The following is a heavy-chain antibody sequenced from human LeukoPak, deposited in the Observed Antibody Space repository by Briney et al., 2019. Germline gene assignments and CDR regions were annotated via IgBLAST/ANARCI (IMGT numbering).Heavy chain of an antibody. D-gene: IGHD3-22*01. J-gene: IGHJ4*02. CDR3: ARLWSGYYDSSGYFDY. CDR2: IYPGDSDT. CDR1: GYSFTTYW. V-gene: IGHV5-51*01. Sequence: GESLKISCRGSGYSFTTYWIGWVRQMPGKGLEWMGSIYPGDSDTRYSPSFQGQVTISADKSISTAYLQWSSLKASDTAMYYCARLWSGYYDSSGYFDYWGQGTLVTVSS.